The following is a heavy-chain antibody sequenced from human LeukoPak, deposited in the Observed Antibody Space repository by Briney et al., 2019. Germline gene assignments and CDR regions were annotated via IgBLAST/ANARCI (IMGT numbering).Heavy chain of an antibody. CDR2: IYYSGST. CDR3: ARLTYYFDY. CDR1: GGSISSYY. J-gene: IGHJ4*02. V-gene: IGHV4-59*01. Sequence: SETLSLTCTVSGGSISSYYRSWIRQPPGKGLEWIGYIYYSGSTNYNPSLKSRVTISVDTSKNQFSLKLSSVTAADTAVYYCARLTYYFDYWGQGTLVTVSS. D-gene: IGHD3-16*01.